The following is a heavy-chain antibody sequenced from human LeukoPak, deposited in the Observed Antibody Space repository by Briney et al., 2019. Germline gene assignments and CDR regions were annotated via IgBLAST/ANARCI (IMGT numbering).Heavy chain of an antibody. CDR3: ATWAFYHNLDV. CDR1: GFTIGPYA. Sequence: GALRLSCAASGFTIGPYAMYWVRQGPGRGLELVSVIKADGSGTFYADSVRGRFTTSRDNSKNSLYLQMNSLTSEDTALYYCATWAFYHNLDVWGQGTTVIVSS. J-gene: IGHJ6*02. V-gene: IGHV3-43*02. CDR2: IKADGSGT. D-gene: IGHD2/OR15-2a*01.